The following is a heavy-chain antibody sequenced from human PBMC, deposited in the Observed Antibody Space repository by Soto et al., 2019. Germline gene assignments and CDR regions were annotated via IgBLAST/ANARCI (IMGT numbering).Heavy chain of an antibody. V-gene: IGHV3-33*01. J-gene: IGHJ4*02. CDR1: GFPFRRYA. CDR2: IWNDGTNT. Sequence: PGGSLRLSCAASGFPFRRYAMHWVRQAPGKGLEWVAAIWNDGTNTYFGDSVKGRFTISRDNSKNTLYLQMNSLRVEDTAVYYCARALTVTDYFDYWGQGTLVTVSS. CDR3: ARALTVTDYFDY. D-gene: IGHD4-17*01.